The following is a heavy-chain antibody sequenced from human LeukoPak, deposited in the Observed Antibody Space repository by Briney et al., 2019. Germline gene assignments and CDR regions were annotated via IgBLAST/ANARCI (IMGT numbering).Heavy chain of an antibody. V-gene: IGHV1-2*06. CDR1: GYTFTDYY. D-gene: IGHD1-26*01. CDR3: ARESSYYYRDV. CDR2: INPNSGGT. J-gene: IGHJ6*03. Sequence: ASVKVSCKASGYTFTDYYMHWVRQAPGQGLEWMGRINPNSGGTNYAQKFQGRVTMTRDTSISTAYMELSRLRSDDTAMYYSARESSYYYRDVWGKGTTVTVSS.